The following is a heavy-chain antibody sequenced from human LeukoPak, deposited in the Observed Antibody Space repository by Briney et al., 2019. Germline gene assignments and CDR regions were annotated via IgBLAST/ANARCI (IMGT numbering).Heavy chain of an antibody. J-gene: IGHJ4*02. CDR3: AKGSRRYYDSSGYSTRDDY. V-gene: IGHV3-9*01. CDR1: GFTFDDYA. CDR2: ISWNSGSI. Sequence: GRSLRLSCAASGFTFDDYAMHWVRQAPGKGLEWVSGISWNSGSIGYADSVKGRFTISRDNAKNSLYLQMNSLRAEDTALYYCAKGSRRYYDSSGYSTRDDYWGQGTLVTVSS. D-gene: IGHD3-22*01.